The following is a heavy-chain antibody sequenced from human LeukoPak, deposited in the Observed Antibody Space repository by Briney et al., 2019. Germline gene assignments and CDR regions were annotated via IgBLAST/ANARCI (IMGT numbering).Heavy chain of an antibody. CDR2: IRYDGSNK. CDR1: EFTFSSYG. CDR3: ATLIVVVRNNWFDP. J-gene: IGHJ5*02. V-gene: IGHV3-30*02. Sequence: GGSLRLSCAASEFTFSSYGMHWVRQAPGKGLEWVAFIRYDGSNKYYADSVKGRFTISRDNSKNTLYLQMNSLRAEDTAVYYCATLIVVVRNNWFDPWGQGTLVTVSS. D-gene: IGHD2-2*01.